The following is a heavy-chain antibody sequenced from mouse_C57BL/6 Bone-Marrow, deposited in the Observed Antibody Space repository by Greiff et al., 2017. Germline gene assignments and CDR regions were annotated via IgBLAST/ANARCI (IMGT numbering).Heavy chain of an antibody. V-gene: IGHV5-2*01. CDR1: EYEFPSHD. CDR2: INSDGGST. D-gene: IGHD2-5*01. Sequence: EVKLVESGGGLVQPGESLKLSCESNEYEFPSHDMSWVRKTPEKRLELVAAINSDGGSTYYPDTMERRFIISRDNTKKPLYLQMSSLRSEDTALYYCARRRVTRYYYAMDYWGQGTSVTVSS. J-gene: IGHJ4*01. CDR3: ARRRVTRYYYAMDY.